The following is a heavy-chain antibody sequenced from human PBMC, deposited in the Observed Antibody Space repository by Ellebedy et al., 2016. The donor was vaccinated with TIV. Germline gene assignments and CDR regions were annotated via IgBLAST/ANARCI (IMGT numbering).Heavy chain of an antibody. CDR1: GFTFSNYA. V-gene: IGHV3-23*01. J-gene: IGHJ6*02. Sequence: GESLKISCAASGFTFSNYAMAWVRQAPGKGLEWVSSLSGSGGSTYYADSVKGRFTISRDNSKNTLYLQMNSLRAEDTAVYYCAKRVTMVREVITYYHYAMDVWGQGTTVTVSS. D-gene: IGHD3-10*01. CDR2: LSGSGGST. CDR3: AKRVTMVREVITYYHYAMDV.